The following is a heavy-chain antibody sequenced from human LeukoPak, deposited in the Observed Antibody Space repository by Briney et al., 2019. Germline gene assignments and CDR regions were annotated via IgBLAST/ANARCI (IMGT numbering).Heavy chain of an antibody. CDR3: ASATVTTGYYYGIDV. D-gene: IGHD4-11*01. Sequence: ASVKVSCKASGYTFTSYYMHWVRQAPGQGLEWMGIINPSGGSTSYAQKFQGRVTMTRDTSTSTVYMELSSLRSEDTAVYYCASATVTTGYYYGIDVWGQGTTVTVSS. J-gene: IGHJ6*02. CDR2: INPSGGST. V-gene: IGHV1-46*01. CDR1: GYTFTSYY.